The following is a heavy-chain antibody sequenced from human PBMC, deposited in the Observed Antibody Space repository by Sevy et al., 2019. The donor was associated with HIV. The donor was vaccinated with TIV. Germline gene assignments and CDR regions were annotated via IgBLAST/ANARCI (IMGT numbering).Heavy chain of an antibody. Sequence: GGSLRLSCAASGFTFDDYAMHWVRQAPGKGLEWVSGISWNRGSIGYADSVKGRFTISRDNAKNSLYLQMNSLRAEDTALYYCAKDMSGSGKGMDVWGQGTTVTVSS. D-gene: IGHD3-10*01. J-gene: IGHJ6*02. V-gene: IGHV3-9*01. CDR2: ISWNRGSI. CDR3: AKDMSGSGKGMDV. CDR1: GFTFDDYA.